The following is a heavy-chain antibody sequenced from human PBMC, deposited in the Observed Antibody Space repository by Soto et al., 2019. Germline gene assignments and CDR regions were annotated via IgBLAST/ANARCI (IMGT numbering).Heavy chain of an antibody. V-gene: IGHV3-11*01. CDR3: ARENGHPGHNYAMDV. J-gene: IGHJ6*02. Sequence: GGSLRLSCAASGFSFSAYYMSWIRQAPGKGLEWVSYISFNGDVTRYSDSVEGRFTVPRDNAKKSLYLQMNSLRVEDTAVYYCARENGHPGHNYAMDVWGQGTTVTVSS. D-gene: IGHD2-8*01. CDR1: GFSFSAYY. CDR2: ISFNGDVT.